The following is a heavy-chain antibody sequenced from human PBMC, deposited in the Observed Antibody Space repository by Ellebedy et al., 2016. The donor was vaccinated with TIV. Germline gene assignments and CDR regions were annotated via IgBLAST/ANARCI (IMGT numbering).Heavy chain of an antibody. J-gene: IGHJ3*02. CDR3: ARDNTFNI. CDR1: GGSISSSSYF. V-gene: IGHV4-61*01. Sequence: MPSETLSLTCTVSGGSISSSSYFWNWIRQPPGKGLEWIGHISYSGGTIYNPSLRSRVTISVDTSKNQFSLKLSSVTAADTAVYYCARDNTFNIWGQGTMVTVSS. CDR2: ISYSGGT.